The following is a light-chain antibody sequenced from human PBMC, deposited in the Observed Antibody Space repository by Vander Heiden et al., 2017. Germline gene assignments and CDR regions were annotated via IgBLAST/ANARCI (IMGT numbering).Light chain of an antibody. J-gene: IGKJ3*01. CDR3: QQSNSFPIYS. V-gene: IGKV1-9*01. CDR2: SAS. Sequence: IRLTQSPSFLSASVGDEVTITCRASQDVSRYLAWYQQKPGKAPKLLIYSASTLQSGVRSRFSGSGSGTEFTLTISSLQPEDFATYYCQQSNSFPIYSFGPGSRVDFK. CDR1: QDVSRY.